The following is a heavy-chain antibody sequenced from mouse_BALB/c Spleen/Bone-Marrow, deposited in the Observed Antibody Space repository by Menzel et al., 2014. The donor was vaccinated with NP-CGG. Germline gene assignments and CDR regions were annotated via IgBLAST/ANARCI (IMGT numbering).Heavy chain of an antibody. CDR1: GYTFTSYW. J-gene: IGHJ3*01. CDR2: INPSTGYT. CDR3: ARDDYDAIAY. Sequence: QVQLKQSGAELAKPGASVKTSCKASGYTFTSYWMHWVKQRPGQGLEWIGYINPSTGYTEYNQKFKDKATLTAVKSSTTAYMQSRSLTSEDSAVYYCARDDYDAIAYWGQGTLVTVSA. D-gene: IGHD2-4*01. V-gene: IGHV1-7*01.